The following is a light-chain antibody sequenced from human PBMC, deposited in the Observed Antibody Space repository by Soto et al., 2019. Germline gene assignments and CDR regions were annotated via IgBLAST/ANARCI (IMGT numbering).Light chain of an antibody. CDR1: QRISTW. V-gene: IGKV1-5*01. J-gene: IGKJ2*03. Sequence: DIQMTQSPSTLSAFVGDRVTITCRASQRISTWLAWYQQKPGKPPKVLIYHASSLESGVPSRFSGSGPGTEFTLTITTLQPEDLATYYCQQFNYYPYSFGQGTKLEIK. CDR3: QQFNYYPYS. CDR2: HAS.